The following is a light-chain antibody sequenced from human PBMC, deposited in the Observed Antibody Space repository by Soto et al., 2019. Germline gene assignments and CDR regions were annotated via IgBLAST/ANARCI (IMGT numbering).Light chain of an antibody. CDR2: GAS. CDR3: QQYNDWQT. V-gene: IGKV3-15*01. Sequence: EIVLTQSPATLSLSPGERATLSCSASQSVSSDLAWYQQKPGQAPRLLIYGASTRATSSPARCSGSGSGTEYTLTISSLQSEDFAFYYCQQYNDWQTFGQGTKVDIK. J-gene: IGKJ1*01. CDR1: QSVSSD.